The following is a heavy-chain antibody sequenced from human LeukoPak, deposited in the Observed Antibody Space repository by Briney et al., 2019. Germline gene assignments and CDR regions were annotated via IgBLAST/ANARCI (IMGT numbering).Heavy chain of an antibody. Sequence: PSETLSLTCTVSGGSISSYYWSWIRQPPGKGLDWIGEINHSGSTNYNPSLKIRVTISVDTSKNQFSLKLSSVTAADTAVYYCARASIGTGSHPFDYWGQGTLVTVSS. CDR3: ARASIGTGSHPFDY. D-gene: IGHD3/OR15-3a*01. J-gene: IGHJ4*02. V-gene: IGHV4-34*01. CDR2: INHSGST. CDR1: GGSISSYY.